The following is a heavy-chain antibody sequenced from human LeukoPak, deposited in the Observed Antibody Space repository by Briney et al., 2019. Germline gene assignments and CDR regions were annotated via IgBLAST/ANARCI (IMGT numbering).Heavy chain of an antibody. D-gene: IGHD3-22*01. CDR1: GYSISSGYY. CDR3: ARHDPVHTYYYEGPNPLYYFDY. J-gene: IGHJ4*02. CDR2: IYHSGST. Sequence: PSETLPLTCAVSGYSISSGYYWGWIRQPPGKGLAWIGSIYHSGSTYYNPSLKRRVTISVDTSKNQFSLKLSSVTAADTAVYYCARHDPVHTYYYEGPNPLYYFDYWGQGTLVTVSS. V-gene: IGHV4-38-2*01.